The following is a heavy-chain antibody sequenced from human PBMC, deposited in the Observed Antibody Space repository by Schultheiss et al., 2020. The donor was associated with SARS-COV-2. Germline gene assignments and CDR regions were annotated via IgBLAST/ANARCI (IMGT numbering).Heavy chain of an antibody. CDR3: ASSYGYPFDY. D-gene: IGHD5-18*01. CDR1: GFTFSSYS. J-gene: IGHJ4*02. V-gene: IGHV3-33*08. Sequence: GGSLRLSCAASGFTFSSYSMNWVRQAPGKGLEWVAVIWYDGSNKYYADSVKGRFTISRDNSKNTLYLQMNSLRAEDTAVYYCASSYGYPFDYWGQGTLVTVSS. CDR2: IWYDGSNK.